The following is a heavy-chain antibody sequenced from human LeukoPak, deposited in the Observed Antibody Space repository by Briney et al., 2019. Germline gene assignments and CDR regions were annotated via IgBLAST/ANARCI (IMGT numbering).Heavy chain of an antibody. CDR1: GGSIGTYY. Sequence: SETLSLTCTVSGGSIGTYYWSWIRQPAGEGLEWIGRIYTTGSANYNPSLKSRVTRSLDTSKNQFSLKLSSVTAADTAVYYCVRDGPSWGLLWGQGALVTVSS. CDR2: IYTTGSA. CDR3: VRDGPSWGLL. D-gene: IGHD3-16*01. V-gene: IGHV4-4*07. J-gene: IGHJ4*02.